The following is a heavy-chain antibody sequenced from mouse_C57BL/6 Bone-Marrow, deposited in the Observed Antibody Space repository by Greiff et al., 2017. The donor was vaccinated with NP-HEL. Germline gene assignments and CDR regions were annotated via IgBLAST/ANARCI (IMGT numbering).Heavy chain of an antibody. J-gene: IGHJ4*01. CDR1: GYTFTNYW. CDR3: AIYYGSSRGYYAMDY. D-gene: IGHD1-1*01. CDR2: IYPGGGYT. Sequence: QVQLQQSGAELVRPGTSVKMSCKASGYTFTNYWIGWAKQRPGHGLEWIGDIYPGGGYTNYNEKFKGKATLTADKSSSTAYMQFRSLTSEDSAIYYCAIYYGSSRGYYAMDYWGQGTSVTVSS. V-gene: IGHV1-63*01.